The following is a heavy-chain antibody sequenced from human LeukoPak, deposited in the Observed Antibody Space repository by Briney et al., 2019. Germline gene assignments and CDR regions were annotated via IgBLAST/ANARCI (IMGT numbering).Heavy chain of an antibody. V-gene: IGHV1-8*03. CDR1: GYTFTSYD. D-gene: IGHD6-6*01. Sequence: ASVKVSCKASGYTFTSYDINWVRQATGQGLEWMGWMNPNSGNTGYAQKFQGRVTITRNISISTAYMELSSLRSEDTAVYYCARGCSSSSYIYYYYYMDVWGKGTTVTVSS. CDR2: MNPNSGNT. J-gene: IGHJ6*03. CDR3: ARGCSSSSYIYYYYYMDV.